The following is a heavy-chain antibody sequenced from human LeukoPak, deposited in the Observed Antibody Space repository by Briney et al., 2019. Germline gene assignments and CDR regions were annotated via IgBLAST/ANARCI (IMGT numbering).Heavy chain of an antibody. J-gene: IGHJ4*02. CDR3: ARGRVGY. CDR2: IKQDGSEK. V-gene: IGHV3-7*01. CDR1: AFTFSSYW. Sequence: GGSLRLSCAASAFTFSSYWMIWVRQAPGKGLEWVANIKQDGSEKYYVDSVKGRFTISRDNAKNSLYLQMNSLRAEDTAVYYCARGRVGYWGQGTLVTVSS.